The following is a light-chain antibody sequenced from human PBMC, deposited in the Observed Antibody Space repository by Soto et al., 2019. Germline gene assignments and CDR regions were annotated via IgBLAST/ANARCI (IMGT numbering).Light chain of an antibody. J-gene: IGLJ2*01. CDR2: EVT. Sequence: QSALTQPASVSGSPGQSITISCTAAGSDVGTYNLVSWYQQHPGKAPKLVIYEVTKRPSGASNRFSGSKSGNTASLTISALHAEDEADYYCCSYTRSDNVVFGGGTKLAV. CDR1: GSDVGTYNL. CDR3: CSYTRSDNVV. V-gene: IGLV2-23*02.